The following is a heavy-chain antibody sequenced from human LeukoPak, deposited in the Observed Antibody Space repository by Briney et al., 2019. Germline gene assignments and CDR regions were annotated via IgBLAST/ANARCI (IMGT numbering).Heavy chain of an antibody. V-gene: IGHV1-69-2*01. CDR1: GYTFSDYH. J-gene: IGHJ4*02. Sequence: ASVKVSCKASGYTFSDYHMHWVRQAPGKTLEWMGRVDPQDGHTVYAEKFQGRVTMTADTSADTAYMELSSLTFEDTAIYYCAKERHPISGNFYGYFDYWGRGTLVTVSS. D-gene: IGHD3-10*01. CDR2: VDPQDGHT. CDR3: AKERHPISGNFYGYFDY.